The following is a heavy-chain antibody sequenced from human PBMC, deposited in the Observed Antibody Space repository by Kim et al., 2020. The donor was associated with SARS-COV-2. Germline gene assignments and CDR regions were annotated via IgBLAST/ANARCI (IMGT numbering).Heavy chain of an antibody. CDR3: AKACGGDCIGGIGY. J-gene: IGHJ4*02. V-gene: IGHV3-23*01. Sequence: ADSGKGRFTISRDNSKNTLYLQMNSLRAEDTAVYYCAKACGGDCIGGIGYWGQGTLVTVSS. D-gene: IGHD2-21*02.